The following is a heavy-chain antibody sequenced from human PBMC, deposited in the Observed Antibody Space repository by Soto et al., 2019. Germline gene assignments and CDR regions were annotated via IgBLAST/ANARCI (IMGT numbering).Heavy chain of an antibody. V-gene: IGHV3-30-3*01. D-gene: IGHD1-1*01. J-gene: IGHJ3*02. CDR2: ISYDGSNK. CDR1: GFTFSSYA. CDR3: ARVVLYNWIRTGMGWGAFDI. Sequence: PVGSLRLSCAASGFTFSSYAMHWVRQAPGKGLEWVAVISYDGSNKYYADSVKGRFTISRDNSKNTLYLQMNSLRAEDTAVYYCARVVLYNWIRTGMGWGAFDIWGQGTMVTVSS.